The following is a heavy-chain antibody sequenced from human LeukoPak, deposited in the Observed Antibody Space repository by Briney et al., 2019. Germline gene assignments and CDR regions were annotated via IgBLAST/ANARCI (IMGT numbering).Heavy chain of an antibody. V-gene: IGHV1-46*01. CDR2: INPSGGST. CDR1: GYTFTSYY. J-gene: IGHJ4*02. D-gene: IGHD3-3*01. Sequence: ASVKVSCKASGYTFTSYYMHWVRQAPGQGLEWMGIINPSGGSTSYAQKFQGRVTMSRDTSTSTVYMELSSLRSEDTAVYYCARLPNYDLWSGYYGDFDYWGQGTLVTVSS. CDR3: ARLPNYDLWSGYYGDFDY.